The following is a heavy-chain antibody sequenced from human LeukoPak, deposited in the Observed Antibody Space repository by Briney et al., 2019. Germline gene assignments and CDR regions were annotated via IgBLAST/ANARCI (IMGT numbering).Heavy chain of an antibody. V-gene: IGHV3-23*01. CDR3: AKDSRGYWFDP. J-gene: IGHJ5*02. D-gene: IGHD6-13*01. CDR1: GFSFSDYA. Sequence: GGSLRLSCAASGFSFSDYAMSWVRQAPGKGLEWVSSISYSVSTTYYADSVKGRFTISRDNSKSALYLQMNSLKVEDTAVYYCAKDSRGYWFDPWGQGTLVTVSS. CDR2: ISYSVSTT.